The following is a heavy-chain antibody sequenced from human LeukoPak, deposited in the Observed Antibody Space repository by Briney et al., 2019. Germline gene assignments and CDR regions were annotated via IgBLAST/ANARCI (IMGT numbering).Heavy chain of an antibody. D-gene: IGHD6-19*01. CDR2: ISGSGGST. CDR1: GFTFSSYA. CDR3: AKDSVAGYRFDY. V-gene: IGHV3-23*01. J-gene: IGHJ4*02. Sequence: QSGGSLRLSCAASGFTFSSYAMSWVRQAPGKGLEWVSAISGSGGSTYYADSVKGRFTISRDNSKNTLYLQMNSLRAEDTAVYYCAKDSVAGYRFDYWGQGTLVTVSS.